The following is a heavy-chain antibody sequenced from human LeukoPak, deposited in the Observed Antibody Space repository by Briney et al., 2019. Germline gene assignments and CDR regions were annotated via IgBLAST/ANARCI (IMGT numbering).Heavy chain of an antibody. Sequence: GSSVKVSCKASGGTFSSYAISWVRQAPGQGLEWMGRIIPIFGIANYAQKFQGRVTITADESTSTAYMELSSLRSEDTAVYYCASSARTVTTVTFDYWGQGTLVTVSS. CDR1: GGTFSSYA. V-gene: IGHV1-69*15. CDR3: ASSARTVTTVTFDY. D-gene: IGHD4-17*01. J-gene: IGHJ4*02. CDR2: IIPIFGIA.